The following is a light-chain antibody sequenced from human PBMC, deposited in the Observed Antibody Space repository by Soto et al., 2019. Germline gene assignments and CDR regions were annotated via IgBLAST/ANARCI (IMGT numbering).Light chain of an antibody. CDR2: DVS. Sequence: QSALTQPASVSGSPGQSITISCSGTSSDVGAYNYISWYQQHPGKAPKLMIYDVSDRPSGVSYRFSGSKSGNTASLTISGLQAEDEADYYCSSYTISSTVVFGGGTKVTVL. J-gene: IGLJ2*01. CDR3: SSYTISSTVV. V-gene: IGLV2-14*01. CDR1: SSDVGAYNY.